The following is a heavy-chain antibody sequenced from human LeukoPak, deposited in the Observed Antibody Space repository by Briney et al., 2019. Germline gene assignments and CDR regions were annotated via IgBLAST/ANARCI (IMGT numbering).Heavy chain of an antibody. J-gene: IGHJ2*01. CDR3: AAGNHYDSSGYYSFYWYFDL. V-gene: IGHV1-58*02. CDR1: GFTFTNSA. D-gene: IGHD3-22*01. CDR2: MVVGSGNT. Sequence: GASVKVSCKASGFTFTNSAMQWVRQARGQRLEWIGWMVVGSGNTNYAQKFQERVTITRDMSTSTAYMELSSLRSEDTAVYYCAAGNHYDSSGYYSFYWYFDLWGRGTLVTVSS.